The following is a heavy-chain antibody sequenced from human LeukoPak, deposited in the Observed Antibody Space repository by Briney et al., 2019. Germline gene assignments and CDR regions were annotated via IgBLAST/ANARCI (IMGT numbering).Heavy chain of an antibody. CDR2: IRQDGSEK. V-gene: IGHV3-7*01. Sequence: GGSLRLSCAASGFTFSSYGMYWVRQAPGKGLEWVANIRQDGSEKYYVDSVKGRFTISRDNAKNSLYLQMNSLRAEDTAVYYCARSRVQLWFAAFDIWGQGTMVTVSS. CDR3: ARSRVQLWFAAFDI. D-gene: IGHD5-18*01. CDR1: GFTFSSYG. J-gene: IGHJ3*02.